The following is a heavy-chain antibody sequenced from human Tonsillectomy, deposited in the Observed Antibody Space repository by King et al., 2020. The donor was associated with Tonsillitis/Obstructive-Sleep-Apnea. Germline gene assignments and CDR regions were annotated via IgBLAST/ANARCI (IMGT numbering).Heavy chain of an antibody. CDR2: IRSNAYGGTI. D-gene: IGHD2-2*01. V-gene: IGHV3-49*04. CDR1: GFTFGDYA. J-gene: IGHJ4*02. Sequence: DVQLVESGGGLVQPGRSLRLSCTASGFTFGDYAMSWVRQAPGKGLEWVGFIRSNAYGGTIEYAASVKGRFTISRDDSKSIAYLQMNSLKTEDTAVYYCEVGGCSSTSCYNFDYWGQGTLVTVSS. CDR3: EVGGCSSTSCYNFDY.